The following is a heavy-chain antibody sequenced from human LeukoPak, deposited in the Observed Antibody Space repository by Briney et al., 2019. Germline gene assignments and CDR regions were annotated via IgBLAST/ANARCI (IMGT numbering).Heavy chain of an antibody. CDR2: IISSGAIT. D-gene: IGHD5-18*01. J-gene: IGHJ4*02. CDR3: AKNAGYSYGLYYFDY. V-gene: IGHV3-23*01. CDR1: GFAFSSYA. Sequence: PGGSLRLSCAASGFAFSSYAMSWVRQAPGKGLEWVSSIISSGAITYYADSLKGRFTISRDNSKNTVYLQMDSLRAEDSAAYYCAKNAGYSYGLYYFDYWGQGTLVTVSS.